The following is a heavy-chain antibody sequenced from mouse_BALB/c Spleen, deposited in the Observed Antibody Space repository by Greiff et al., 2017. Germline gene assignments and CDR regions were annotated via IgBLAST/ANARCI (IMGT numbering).Heavy chain of an antibody. CDR3: ARQLGGSSYWYFDV. CDR2: ISSGGSYT. CDR1: GFTFSSYG. V-gene: IGHV5-6*01. Sequence: DVQLVESGGDLVKPGGSLKLSCAASGFTFSSYGMSWVRQTPDKRLEWVATISSGGSYTYYPDSVKGRFTISRDNAKNTLYLQMSSLKSEDTAMYYCARQLGGSSYWYFDVWGAGTTVTVSS. J-gene: IGHJ1*01. D-gene: IGHD1-1*01.